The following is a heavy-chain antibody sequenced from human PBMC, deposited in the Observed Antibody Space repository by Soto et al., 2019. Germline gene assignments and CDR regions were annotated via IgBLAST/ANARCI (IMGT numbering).Heavy chain of an antibody. CDR1: GGTFSSYA. CDR3: ARVVGATSRNWFDP. V-gene: IGHV1-69*05. J-gene: IGHJ5*02. Sequence: GASVKVSCKASGGTFSSYAISWVRQAPGQGLEWMGGIIPIFGTANYAQKLQGRVTMTTDTSTSTAYMELRSLRSDDTAVYYCARVVGATSRNWFDPWGQGTLVTVSS. D-gene: IGHD1-26*01. CDR2: IIPIFGTA.